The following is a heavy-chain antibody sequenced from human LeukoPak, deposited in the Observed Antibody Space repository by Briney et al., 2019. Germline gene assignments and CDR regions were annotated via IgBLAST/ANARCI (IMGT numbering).Heavy chain of an antibody. V-gene: IGHV3-21*01. CDR2: ISSSSSYI. J-gene: IGHJ4*02. Sequence: GGSLRLSCAASGFTFSSYSMNWVRQAPGKGLEWVSSISSSSSYIYYADSVKGRFTISRDNAKNSLYLQMNSLRAEDTAVYYCATSPVGLRYFDWPMGYDYWGRGTLVTVSS. CDR1: GFTFSSYS. D-gene: IGHD3-9*01. CDR3: ATSPVGLRYFDWPMGYDY.